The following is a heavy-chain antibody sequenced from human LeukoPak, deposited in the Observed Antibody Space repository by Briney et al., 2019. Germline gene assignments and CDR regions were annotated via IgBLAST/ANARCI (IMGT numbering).Heavy chain of an antibody. CDR2: ISSSSSYI. D-gene: IGHD2-2*01. Sequence: GGSPRLSCAASGFTFSSYSMNWVRQAPGKGLEWVSSISSSSSYIYYADSVKGRFTISRDNAKNSLYLQMNSLRAEDTAVYYCARAHCSGTSCYLDYWGQGTLVTVSS. J-gene: IGHJ4*02. CDR1: GFTFSSYS. V-gene: IGHV3-21*01. CDR3: ARAHCSGTSCYLDY.